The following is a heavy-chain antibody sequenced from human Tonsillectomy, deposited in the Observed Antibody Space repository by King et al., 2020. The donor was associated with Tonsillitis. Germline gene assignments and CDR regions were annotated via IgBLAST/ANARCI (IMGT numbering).Heavy chain of an antibody. CDR1: GFTFSNYN. CDR3: ARDGGYYDSSGWFFYYGMDV. V-gene: IGHV3-48*04. J-gene: IGHJ6*02. D-gene: IGHD3-22*01. Sequence: VQLVESGGGLLQPGGSLRLSCAASGFTFSNYNMNWVRQAPGKGLEWVSYISGSSSSMSYADSVRGRFTISRDNAKNSLYLQMNSLRAEDTAVYYCARDGGYYDSSGWFFYYGMDVWGQGTTVTVSS. CDR2: ISGSSSSM.